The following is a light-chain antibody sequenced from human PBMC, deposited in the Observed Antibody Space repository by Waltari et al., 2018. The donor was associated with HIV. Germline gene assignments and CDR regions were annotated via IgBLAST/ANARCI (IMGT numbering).Light chain of an antibody. Sequence: QSVVTQSASVSGFPGQSITISCTGSNSDFGHYNFISWYQHTPGKVPKVIIYEIGTRSSGVSDRFSGSKSGNTASLTISGLRAEDEADYYCTSYTMNDTLIFGGGTRVTVL. CDR3: TSYTMNDTLI. CDR2: EIG. CDR1: NSDFGHYNF. V-gene: IGLV2-14*01. J-gene: IGLJ2*01.